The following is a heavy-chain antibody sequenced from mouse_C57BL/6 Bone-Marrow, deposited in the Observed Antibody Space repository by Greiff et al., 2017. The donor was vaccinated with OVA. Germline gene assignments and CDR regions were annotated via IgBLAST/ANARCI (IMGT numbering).Heavy chain of an antibody. CDR2: IDPSDSYT. V-gene: IGHV1-59*01. D-gene: IGHD2-3*01. CDR3: APDGYYGNY. Sequence: QVQLKQPGAELVRPGTSVKLSCKASGYTFTSYWMHWVKQRPGQGLEWIGVIDPSDSYTNYNQKFKGKATLTVDTSSSTAYMQLSSLTSEDSAVYYCAPDGYYGNYWGQGTTLTVSS. J-gene: IGHJ2*01. CDR1: GYTFTSYW.